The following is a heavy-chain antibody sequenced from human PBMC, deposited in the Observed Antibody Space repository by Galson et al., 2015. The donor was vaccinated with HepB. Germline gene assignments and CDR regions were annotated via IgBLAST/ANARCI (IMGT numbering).Heavy chain of an antibody. Sequence: SLRLSCAASGFTFSSYAMHWVRQAPGKGLEWVAVISYDGSNKYYADSVKGRFTISRDNSKNTLYLQMNSLRAEDTAVYYCARGPCFMITFGGGFDYWGQGTLVTVSS. CDR1: GFTFSSYA. V-gene: IGHV3-30-3*01. D-gene: IGHD3-16*01. CDR3: ARGPCFMITFGGGFDY. CDR2: ISYDGSNK. J-gene: IGHJ4*02.